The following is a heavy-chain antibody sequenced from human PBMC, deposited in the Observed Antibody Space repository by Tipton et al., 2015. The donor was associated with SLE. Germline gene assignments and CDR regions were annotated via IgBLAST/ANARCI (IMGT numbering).Heavy chain of an antibody. Sequence: SLRLSCAASGFSFSDSSMSWLRQAPGKGLEWVSYITSSSRYTDYAYSVKGRFTISRDNARNSLYLQMNSLSAEDTAVYYCARSTYMDVWGKGTTVTVSS. CDR3: ARSTYMDV. CDR2: ITSSSRYT. CDR1: GFSFSDSS. J-gene: IGHJ6*03. V-gene: IGHV3-11*06.